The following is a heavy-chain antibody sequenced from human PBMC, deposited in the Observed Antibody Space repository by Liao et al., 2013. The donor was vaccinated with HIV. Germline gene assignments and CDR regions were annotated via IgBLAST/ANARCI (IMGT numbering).Heavy chain of an antibody. J-gene: IGHJ4*02. CDR3: ARGGSYRQYYFDY. Sequence: QVQLQQWGAGLLKPSETLSLTCAVYGGSFSGYYWSWIRQPAGKGLEWIGRIYSSGTTNYNPSLKSRVTMSVDTSKNQFSLKLSSVIAADTAVYYCARGGSYRQYYFDYWGQGTLVTVSS. D-gene: IGHD1-26*01. CDR1: GGSFSGYY. V-gene: IGHV4-59*10. CDR2: IYSSGTT.